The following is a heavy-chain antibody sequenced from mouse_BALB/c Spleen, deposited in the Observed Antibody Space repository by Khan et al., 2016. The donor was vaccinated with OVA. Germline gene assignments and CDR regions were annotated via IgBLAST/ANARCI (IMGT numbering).Heavy chain of an antibody. J-gene: IGHJ4*01. V-gene: IGHV7-3*02. Sequence: EVELVESGGGLVQTGGSLRLSRATSGFTFTDYYMSWVRQPPGKALEWLGFIRNKDNGYTIEYSASVKGRFTISRDNSQSILYLQMNTLRAEDSATYYCARDRWLLRAMDYWGQGTSVTVSS. D-gene: IGHD2-3*01. CDR3: ARDRWLLRAMDY. CDR2: IRNKDNGYTI. CDR1: GFTFTDYY.